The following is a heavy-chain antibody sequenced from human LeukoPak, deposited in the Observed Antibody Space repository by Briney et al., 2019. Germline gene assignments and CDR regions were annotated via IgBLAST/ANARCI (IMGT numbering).Heavy chain of an antibody. CDR3: ARRALHAFDI. V-gene: IGHV4-39*01. J-gene: IGHJ3*02. CDR1: DGSIRNSIYY. CDR2: IYYSGTT. Sequence: PSETLSLTCTVSDGSIRNSIYYGGWIRQPPGKGLEWIGNIYYSGTTYDNPSLKSRVTISVDASNNQFSLKLFSVTAADTAVYSCARRALHAFDIWGQGTMVTVSS.